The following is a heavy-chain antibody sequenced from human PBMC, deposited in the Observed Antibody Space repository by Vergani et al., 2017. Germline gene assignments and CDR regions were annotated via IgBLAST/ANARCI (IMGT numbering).Heavy chain of an antibody. D-gene: IGHD3-16*01. CDR2: IYYTGRA. J-gene: IGHJ6*02. Sequence: QLQLHKSGPGLVKPSETLSLTCTLSGGSISSSSHFWGWLRQTPGKVLAWNGSIYYTGRAYYNPSLKRRVSISVDASKNQFSLKLSSVTAADSAVYYCASHESGHYDASYYGLDVLGQGTTVTVSS. CDR3: ASHESGHYDASYYGLDV. V-gene: IGHV4-39*01. CDR1: GGSISSSSHF.